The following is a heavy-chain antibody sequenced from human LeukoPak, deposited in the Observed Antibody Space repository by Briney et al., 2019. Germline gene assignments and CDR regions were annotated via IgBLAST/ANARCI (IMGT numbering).Heavy chain of an antibody. J-gene: IGHJ5*02. CDR1: GFSFSSYW. CDR2: INSDGSST. V-gene: IGHV3-74*01. CDR3: VRLMSVAAAWFDP. Sequence: GGPRRLSCAASGFSFSSYWMHWVRQTPGRGLIWFSRINSDGSSTAYADSVKGRFTISRDNAKNTLYLQMNSLRVEDTAVYYCVRLMSVAAAWFDPWGQGTLVTVSS. D-gene: IGHD6-13*01.